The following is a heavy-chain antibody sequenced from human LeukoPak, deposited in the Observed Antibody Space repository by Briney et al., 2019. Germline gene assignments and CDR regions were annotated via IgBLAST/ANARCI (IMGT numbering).Heavy chain of an antibody. CDR2: ISNSGDYI. CDR1: GFSFSSYR. Sequence: PGGSLRLSCAASGFSFSSYRMNWVRQAPGKGLEWVSSISNSGDYIHYADSVKGRFTISRDNSKNSLYLQMNSLRAEDTAVYYCARSSRELVGYAPWELMPPFDYWGQGNLVTVSS. D-gene: IGHD2-8*01. V-gene: IGHV3-21*06. CDR3: ARSSRELVGYAPWELMPPFDY. J-gene: IGHJ4*02.